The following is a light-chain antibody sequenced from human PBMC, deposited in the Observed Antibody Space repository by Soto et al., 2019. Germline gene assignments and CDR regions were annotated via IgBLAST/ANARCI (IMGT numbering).Light chain of an antibody. V-gene: IGLV1-47*01. J-gene: IGLJ1*01. Sequence: QSVLTQPPSASGTPGQKVTISCSGSSSNIGDNYVYWHQQLPGTAPKLLIYRNNQRPSGVPDRLSGSKSGTSASLAISGLRSEDEADYYCAAWDDSLSGYVFGPGTKVTVL. CDR3: AAWDDSLSGYV. CDR1: SSNIGDNY. CDR2: RNN.